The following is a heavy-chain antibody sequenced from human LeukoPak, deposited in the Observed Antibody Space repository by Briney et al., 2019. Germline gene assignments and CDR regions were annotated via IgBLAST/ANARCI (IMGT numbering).Heavy chain of an antibody. CDR3: ARDPGCSSTSCYRDSDYYYYYMDV. Sequence: ASVKVSCKASGGTFSSYAISWVRQAPGQGLEWMGRIIPILGIANYAQKFQGRVTITADKSTSTAYMELSSLRSEDTAVYYCARDPGCSSTSCYRDSDYYYYYMDVWGKGTTVTVSS. V-gene: IGHV1-69*04. D-gene: IGHD2-2*02. CDR1: GGTFSSYA. J-gene: IGHJ6*03. CDR2: IIPILGIA.